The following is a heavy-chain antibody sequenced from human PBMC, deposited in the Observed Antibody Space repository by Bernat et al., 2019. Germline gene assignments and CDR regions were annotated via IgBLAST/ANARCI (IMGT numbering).Heavy chain of an antibody. V-gene: IGHV4-31*03. CDR3: ARDNVASGSYYAVYGMDV. Sequence: QVQLQESGPGLVKPSQTLSLTCTFSGGSISSGGYYWSWIRQHPGKGLEWIGYTYYSGSTYYNPSLKSRVTISVDTSKNQFSLKLSSVTAADTAVYYCARDNVASGSYYAVYGMDVWGQGTTVTVSS. J-gene: IGHJ6*02. CDR2: TYYSGST. D-gene: IGHD3-10*01. CDR1: GGSISSGGYY.